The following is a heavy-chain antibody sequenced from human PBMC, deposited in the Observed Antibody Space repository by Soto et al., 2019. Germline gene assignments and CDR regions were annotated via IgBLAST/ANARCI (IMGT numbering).Heavy chain of an antibody. Sequence: GGSLRLSCAASGFTFSSYSMNWVRQAPGKGLEWVSSISSSSSYIYYADSVKGRFTISRDNAKNSLYLQMNSLRAEDTAVYYCARSGYGFYYYYGMDVWGQGTTVTVSS. V-gene: IGHV3-21*01. CDR3: ARSGYGFYYYYGMDV. CDR1: GFTFSSYS. J-gene: IGHJ6*02. CDR2: ISSSSSYI. D-gene: IGHD5-12*01.